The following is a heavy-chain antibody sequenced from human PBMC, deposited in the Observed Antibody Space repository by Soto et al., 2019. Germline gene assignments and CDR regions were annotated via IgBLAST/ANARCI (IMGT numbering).Heavy chain of an antibody. CDR3: ARDRVAFYDSSGYHNWFAP. CDR1: GYGIASRA. J-gene: IGHJ5*02. Sequence: GASAEPSSEACGYGIASRARSSVHQSPGQGLEWMGWISAYNGNTNYAQKLQRRVTMPTDTSTSTAYMELRSLRSDDTAVYYCARDRVAFYDSSGYHNWFAPWGQRTPVPVSS. CDR2: ISAYNGNT. D-gene: IGHD3-22*01. V-gene: IGHV1-18*01.